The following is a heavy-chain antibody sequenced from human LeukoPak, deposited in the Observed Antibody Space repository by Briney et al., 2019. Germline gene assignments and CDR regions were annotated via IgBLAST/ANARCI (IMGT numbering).Heavy chain of an antibody. CDR3: AREVRAATGTSLDY. CDR2: INPNSGGT. V-gene: IGHV1-2*02. CDR1: GYTFTGYY. Sequence: ASVKVSCKASGYTFTGYYIHWVRQAPGQGLEWMGWINPNSGGTNYAQKFQGRVTMTRDTSISTAYMELSRLGSDDTAVYYCAREVRAATGTSLDYWGQGTLVTVSS. J-gene: IGHJ4*02. D-gene: IGHD6-13*01.